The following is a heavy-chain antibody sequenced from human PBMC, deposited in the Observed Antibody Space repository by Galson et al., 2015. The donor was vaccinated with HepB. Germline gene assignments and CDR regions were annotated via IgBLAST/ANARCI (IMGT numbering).Heavy chain of an antibody. D-gene: IGHD6-13*01. CDR1: GFTFSSYG. V-gene: IGHV3-30*03. J-gene: IGHJ4*02. CDR3: ARDGHPTSSWYYFDY. Sequence: SLRLSCAASGFTFSSYGMHWVRQAPGKGLEWVAVISYDGSNKYYADSVKGRFTISRDNSKNTLYLQMNSLRVEDTAIYYCARDGHPTSSWYYFDYWGQGTLVTVSS. CDR2: ISYDGSNK.